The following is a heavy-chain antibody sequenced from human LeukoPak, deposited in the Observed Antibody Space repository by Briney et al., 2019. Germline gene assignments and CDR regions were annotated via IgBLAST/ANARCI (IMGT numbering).Heavy chain of an antibody. CDR3: ARGRYCSADICAGGDAFDI. CDR2: IYTRGST. D-gene: IGHD2-15*01. Sequence: SETLSLTCTVSGGSINNYYWSWIRQPAGKGLEWIGRIYTRGSTNYNPSLKSRVTMSVDTSKNQISLKLSSVTAADTAVYYCARGRYCSADICAGGDAFDIGGQATMV. J-gene: IGHJ3*02. V-gene: IGHV4-4*07. CDR1: GGSINNYY.